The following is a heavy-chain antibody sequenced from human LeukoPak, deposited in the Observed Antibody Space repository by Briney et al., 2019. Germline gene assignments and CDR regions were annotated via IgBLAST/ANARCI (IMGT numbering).Heavy chain of an antibody. D-gene: IGHD3-10*01. J-gene: IGHJ4*02. CDR2: INHSGST. CDR3: AGEYGSGSYYQT. CDR1: GGSFSGYY. Sequence: SETLSLTCAVYGGSFSGYYWSWIRQPPGKGLEWIGEINHSGSTNYNPSLKSRVTISVDTSKNQFSLKLSSVTAADTAVYYCAGEYGSGSYYQTWGQGTLVTVSS. V-gene: IGHV4-34*01.